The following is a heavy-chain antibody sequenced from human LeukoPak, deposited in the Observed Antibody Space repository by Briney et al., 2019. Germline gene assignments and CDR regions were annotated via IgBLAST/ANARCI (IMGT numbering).Heavy chain of an antibody. CDR1: GGSISSYY. V-gene: IGHV4-59*01. J-gene: IGHJ4*02. D-gene: IGHD3-22*01. CDR3: ARGFYDSSGWPFDY. Sequence: SETLSLTCTVSGGSISSYYWSWIRQPPGKGLEWIGYIYYSGSTNYNPSLKSRVTISVDTSKNQFSLKLSSVTAADTAVYYCARGFYDSSGWPFDYWGQGTLVTVSS. CDR2: IYYSGST.